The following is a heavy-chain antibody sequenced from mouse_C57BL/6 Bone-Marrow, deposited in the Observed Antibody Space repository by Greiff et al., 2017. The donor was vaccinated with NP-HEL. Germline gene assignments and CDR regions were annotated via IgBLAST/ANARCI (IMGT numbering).Heavy chain of an antibody. D-gene: IGHD2-4*01. V-gene: IGHV2-6*01. CDR1: GFSLTSYG. J-gene: IGHJ3*01. Sequence: VMLVESGPGLVAPSQSLSITCTVSGFSLTSYGVDWVRQSPGKGLEWLGVIWGVGSTNYNSALKSRLSISKDNSKSQVFLKMNSLQTDDTAMYYCASLGLRKGFAYWGQGTLVTVSA. CDR3: ASLGLRKGFAY. CDR2: IWGVGST.